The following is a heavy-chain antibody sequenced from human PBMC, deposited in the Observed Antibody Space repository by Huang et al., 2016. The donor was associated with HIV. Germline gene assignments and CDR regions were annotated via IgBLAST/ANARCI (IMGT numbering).Heavy chain of an antibody. CDR2: IVPSLRRT. CDR1: GGTFSSYG. CDR3: ARGVFDGVWSGDLLPHFYYMDV. Sequence: QVQLVQSGAEMKKPGSSVKVSCTAPGGTFSSYGISWVRQAPGQGLEWMGGIVPSLRRTDYAQKFQGRLTITADESTSTAYMELSSLRSQDSAIYFCARGVFDGVWSGDLLPHFYYMDVWGKGTTVTVSS. D-gene: IGHD3-10*01. J-gene: IGHJ6*03. V-gene: IGHV1-69*10.